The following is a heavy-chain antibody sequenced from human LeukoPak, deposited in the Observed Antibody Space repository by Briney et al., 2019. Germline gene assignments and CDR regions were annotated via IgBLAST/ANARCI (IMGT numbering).Heavy chain of an antibody. CDR2: IYYSGST. CDR1: GGSISSSSYY. V-gene: IGHV4-39*07. J-gene: IGHJ4*02. D-gene: IGHD3-10*01. Sequence: SETLSLTCTVSGGSISSSSYYWGWIRQPPGKGLEWIGSIYYSGSTYYNPSLKSRVTISVDTSKNQFSLKLSSVTAADTAVYYCARSYYYGSGSYNWGQGTLVTVSS. CDR3: ARSYYYGSGSYN.